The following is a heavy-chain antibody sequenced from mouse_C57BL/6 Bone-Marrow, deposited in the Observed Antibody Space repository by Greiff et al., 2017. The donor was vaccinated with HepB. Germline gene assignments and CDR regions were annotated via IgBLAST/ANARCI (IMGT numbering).Heavy chain of an antibody. J-gene: IGHJ2*01. CDR1: GYTFTSYG. D-gene: IGHD2-3*01. CDR2: IYPRSGNT. Sequence: VQLQQSGAELARPGASVKLSCKASGYTFTSYGMSWVKQRTGQGLEWIGEIYPRSGNTYYNEKFKGKATLTADKSSSTAYMELRSLTSEDSAVYFCARWIYDGYLYYFDYWAKAPLSQSPQ. V-gene: IGHV1-81*01. CDR3: ARWIYDGYLYYFDY.